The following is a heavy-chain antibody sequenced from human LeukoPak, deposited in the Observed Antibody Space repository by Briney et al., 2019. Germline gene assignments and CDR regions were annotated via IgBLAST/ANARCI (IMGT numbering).Heavy chain of an antibody. CDR2: ISGSGGST. CDR1: GFTFSSYA. CDR3: AKSPDSSGYYHTR. J-gene: IGHJ4*02. Sequence: GGSLRLSCAASGFTFSSYAMSWVRQAPGKGLEWVSAISGSGGSTYYADSVKGRLTISRDNSKNTLYLQMNSLRAEDTAVYYCAKSPDSSGYYHTRWGQGTLVTVSS. D-gene: IGHD3-22*01. V-gene: IGHV3-23*01.